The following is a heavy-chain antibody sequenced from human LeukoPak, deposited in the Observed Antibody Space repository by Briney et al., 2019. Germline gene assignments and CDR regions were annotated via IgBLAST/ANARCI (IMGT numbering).Heavy chain of an antibody. CDR2: ILYDGSNK. Sequence: TGGSLRLSCAASGFTFSSYGMHWVRQAPGKGLEWVSVILYDGSNKNYADSVKGRFTISRDNSKNTMYLQMNSLRAEDTAVYYCATELIRSGELLSGDYWGQGTLVTVSS. J-gene: IGHJ4*02. V-gene: IGHV3-30*03. CDR3: ATELIRSGELLSGDY. D-gene: IGHD3-10*01. CDR1: GFTFSSYG.